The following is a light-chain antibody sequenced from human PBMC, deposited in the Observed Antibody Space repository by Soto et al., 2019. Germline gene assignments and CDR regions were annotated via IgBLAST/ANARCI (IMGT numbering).Light chain of an antibody. CDR2: DAS. CDR1: QRISSW. CDR3: QQYNTYPWT. J-gene: IGKJ1*01. Sequence: DIQMTQSPSTLSASVGHRVSITCRASQRISSWLAWYQQKPGEAPKLLIYDASSLQSGVPLRFSGSGSETEFTLSISSLQPDDFATYYCQQYNTYPWTFGQGTKVDIK. V-gene: IGKV1-5*01.